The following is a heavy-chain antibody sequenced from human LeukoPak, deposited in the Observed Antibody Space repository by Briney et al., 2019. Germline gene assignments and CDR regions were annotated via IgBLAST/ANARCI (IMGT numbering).Heavy chain of an antibody. D-gene: IGHD6-19*01. CDR1: GFTFSSYA. CDR3: ARRSGIAVAGAFDY. J-gene: IGHJ4*02. Sequence: GGSLRLSCAASGFTFSSYAMNWVRQAPGKGLEWVSTISGSIGSTYYADSVKGRFTISRDNSKNTLYLQMNSLRAEDTAVYYCARRSGIAVAGAFDYWGQGTLVTVSS. V-gene: IGHV3-23*01. CDR2: ISGSIGST.